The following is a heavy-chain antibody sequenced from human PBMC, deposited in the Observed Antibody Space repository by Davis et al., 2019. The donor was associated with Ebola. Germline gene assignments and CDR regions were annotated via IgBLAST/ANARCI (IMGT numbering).Heavy chain of an antibody. Sequence: SVKVSCKASGGTFSSYTFSWVRQAPGQGVEWMGGITPIFDTANYARKFEDRITITADESTSTAYMELSSLRSDDTAVYYCARATIVVPPSMRGDHHYYGMDVWGKGTTVTVSS. D-gene: IGHD2-2*01. CDR2: ITPIFDTA. J-gene: IGHJ6*04. CDR3: ARATIVVPPSMRGDHHYYGMDV. CDR1: GGTFSSYT. V-gene: IGHV1-69*13.